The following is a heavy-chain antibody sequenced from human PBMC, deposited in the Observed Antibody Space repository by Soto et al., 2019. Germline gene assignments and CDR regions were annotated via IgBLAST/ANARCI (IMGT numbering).Heavy chain of an antibody. J-gene: IGHJ5*02. V-gene: IGHV1-46*01. D-gene: IGHD2-8*02. Sequence: WASVKVSCKASGYTFTSYYMHWVRQAPGQGLEWMGIINPSGGSTSYAQKFQGRVTMTRDTSTSTVYMELSSLRSEDTAVYYCARYRPLTKVTPGGSFDPWGQGTMVA. CDR2: INPSGGST. CDR3: ARYRPLTKVTPGGSFDP. CDR1: GYTFTSYY.